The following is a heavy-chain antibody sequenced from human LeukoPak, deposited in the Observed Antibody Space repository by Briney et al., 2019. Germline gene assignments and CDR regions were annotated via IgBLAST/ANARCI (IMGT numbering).Heavy chain of an antibody. D-gene: IGHD3-22*01. CDR2: IYYSGST. J-gene: IGHJ4*02. CDR1: GGSISSYY. Sequence: TSETLSLTCIVSGGSISSYYWSWIRQPPGKGLEYVGYIYYSGSTNYNPSLKSRVTISVDTSKNQFSLKLRSVTAADTAVYYCARFSEYSHSSVHYLDYWGQGTLVSVSS. CDR3: ARFSEYSHSSVHYLDY. V-gene: IGHV4-59*01.